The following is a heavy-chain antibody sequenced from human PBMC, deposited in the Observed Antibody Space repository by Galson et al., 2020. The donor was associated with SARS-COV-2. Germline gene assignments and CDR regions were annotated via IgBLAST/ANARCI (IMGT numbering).Heavy chain of an antibody. Sequence: ASVKVSCKASGYTFTGYYMHWVRQAPGQGLEWMGWINPNRGGTNYAQKFQGRVTMTRDTSISTAYMELSRLRSDDTAVYYCARTRGYSYGTDYWGQGTLVTVSS. V-gene: IGHV1-2*02. CDR2: INPNRGGT. D-gene: IGHD5-18*01. CDR1: GYTFTGYY. CDR3: ARTRGYSYGTDY. J-gene: IGHJ4*02.